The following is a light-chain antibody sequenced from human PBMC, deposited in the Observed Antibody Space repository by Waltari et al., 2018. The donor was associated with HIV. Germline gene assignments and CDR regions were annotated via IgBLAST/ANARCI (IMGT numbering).Light chain of an antibody. CDR3: SSYAGSNNFVV. CDR2: EVS. Sequence: QSALTQPPSASGSPGQSVTISCTGTSSDVGSYYYVSWYQQHPGKAPKLIIYEVSKRPAGVPGRFSGSKADNTASLTVSGLQAEDEADYYCSSYAGSNNFVVFGGGTKLTVL. V-gene: IGLV2-8*01. CDR1: SSDVGSYYY. J-gene: IGLJ2*01.